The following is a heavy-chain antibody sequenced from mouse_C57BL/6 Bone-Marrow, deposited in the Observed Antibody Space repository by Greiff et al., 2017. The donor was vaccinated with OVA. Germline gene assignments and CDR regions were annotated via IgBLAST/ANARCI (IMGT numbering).Heavy chain of an antibody. CDR1: GFSLTSYG. CDR3: ARNCGYYVSHYYAMDY. V-gene: IGHV2-2*01. J-gene: IGHJ4*01. D-gene: IGHD1-1*01. CDR2: IWSGGST. Sequence: QVQLQQSGPGLVQPSQSLSITCTVSGFSLTSYGVHWVSQSTGKGLEWLGVIWSGGSTDYHAACRSRLSISTDKSKRQVFFKMNSLQAYDTAIYYCARNCGYYVSHYYAMDYCGQGTSVTVSS.